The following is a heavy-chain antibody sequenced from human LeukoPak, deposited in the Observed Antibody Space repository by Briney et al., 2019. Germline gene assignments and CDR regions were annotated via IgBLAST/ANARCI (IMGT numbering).Heavy chain of an antibody. Sequence: GASVKVSCKASGGTFSSYTISWVRQAPGQGLEWMGRIIPIPGIANYAQKFQGRVTITADKSTSTAYMELSSLRSEDTAVYYCARDAGTTRGHTIDYWGQGTLVTVSS. CDR2: IIPIPGIA. J-gene: IGHJ4*02. D-gene: IGHD1-1*01. CDR3: ARDAGTTRGHTIDY. CDR1: GGTFSSYT. V-gene: IGHV1-69*04.